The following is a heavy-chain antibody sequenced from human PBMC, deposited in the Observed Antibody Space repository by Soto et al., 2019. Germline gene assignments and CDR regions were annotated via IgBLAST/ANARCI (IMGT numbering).Heavy chain of an antibody. V-gene: IGHV4-59*01. J-gene: IGHJ5*02. D-gene: IGHD4-17*01. CDR2: IYYSGST. CDR1: GGSLSSYY. CDR3: ERDVYGDYNWFDP. Sequence: SETLSLTCTVSGGSLSSYYWSWIRQPPGKGLEWIGYIYYSGSTNYNPSLKSRVTISVDTSKNQFSLKLSSVTAADTAVYYCERDVYGDYNWFDPWGQGTLVTVSS.